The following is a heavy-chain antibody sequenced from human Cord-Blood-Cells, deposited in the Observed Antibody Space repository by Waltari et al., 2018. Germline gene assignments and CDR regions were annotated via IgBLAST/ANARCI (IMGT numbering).Heavy chain of an antibody. V-gene: IGHV1-24*01. CDR3: ATIAFGGAKLVDAFDI. D-gene: IGHD6-6*01. CDR2: FDPEDGET. CDR1: GYTRTELS. Sequence: QVQLVQSGAEVKKPGASVKVSCKVSGYTRTELSMHWVRQAPGKGLEWMGGFDPEDGETIYAQKFQGRVTMTEDTSTDTAYMELSSLRSEDTAVYYCATIAFGGAKLVDAFDIWGQGTMVTVSS. J-gene: IGHJ3*02.